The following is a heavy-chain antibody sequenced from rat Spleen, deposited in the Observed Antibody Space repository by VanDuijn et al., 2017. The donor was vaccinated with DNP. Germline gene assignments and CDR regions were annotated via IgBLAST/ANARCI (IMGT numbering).Heavy chain of an antibody. Sequence: EVQLVESGGDLVQPGRSLKLSCVASGFTFSYYWMAWVRQVPGKGLEWVATISASGGSTYYRDSVKGRFTISRVNTQSTLHLQMTSLRSEDTATYYCARTRSPYWNFDFWGPGTMVTVSS. J-gene: IGHJ1*01. CDR1: GFTFSYYW. CDR2: ISASGGST. D-gene: IGHD3-8*01. CDR3: ARTRSPYWNFDF. V-gene: IGHV5-31*01.